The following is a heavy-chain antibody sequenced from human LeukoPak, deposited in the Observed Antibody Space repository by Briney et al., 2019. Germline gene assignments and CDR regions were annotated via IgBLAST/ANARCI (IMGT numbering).Heavy chain of an antibody. CDR2: IRSDGNDK. Sequence: GGSLRLSCVVSGFIFSDYGMHWVRQAPSKGLEWVAFIRSDGNDKNYADSANGRFTISRDNSKNTLFLQMNSLTDDDTAVYYCARGSGSGSPAFGYWGQGILATVSS. D-gene: IGHD3-10*01. J-gene: IGHJ4*02. V-gene: IGHV3-30*02. CDR1: GFIFSDYG. CDR3: ARGSGSGSPAFGY.